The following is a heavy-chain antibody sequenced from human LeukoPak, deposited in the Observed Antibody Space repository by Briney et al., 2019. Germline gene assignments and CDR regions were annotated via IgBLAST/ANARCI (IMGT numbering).Heavy chain of an antibody. D-gene: IGHD3-10*01. CDR1: GFTFSGSA. Sequence: GGSLRLSCAASGFTFSGSAMNWVRQAPGKGLEWVSYISRSGDTIYFADSVKGRFTISRDNAKNSLYLQMSSLRAEDTAVYYCARDYASDYWGQGTLVTVSS. CDR3: ARDYASDY. V-gene: IGHV3-48*03. J-gene: IGHJ4*02. CDR2: ISRSGDTI.